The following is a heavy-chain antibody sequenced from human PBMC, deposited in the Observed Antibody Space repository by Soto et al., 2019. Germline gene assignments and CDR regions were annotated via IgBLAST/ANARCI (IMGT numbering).Heavy chain of an antibody. CDR2: ITPIFGTA. CDR1: GDVFRSYG. V-gene: IGHV1-69*13. J-gene: IGHJ6*02. CDR3: ARGDLAARPYYGMDV. D-gene: IGHD6-6*01. Sequence: VASVKVSCKASGDVFRSYGINWVRQAPGQGLEWMGGITPIFGTANYAQKFQGRVTITADESTSTAYMELSSLRSEDTAVYYCARGDLAARPYYGMDVWGQGTTVTVSS.